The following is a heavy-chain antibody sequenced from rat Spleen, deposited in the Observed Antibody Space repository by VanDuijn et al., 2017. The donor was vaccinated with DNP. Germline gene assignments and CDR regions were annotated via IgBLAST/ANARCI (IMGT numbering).Heavy chain of an antibody. J-gene: IGHJ1*01. D-gene: IGHD1-6*01. CDR2: IWSHGGT. V-gene: IGHV2-47*01. CDR1: GFTFSNYY. Sequence: VQLVGSGGGLVQPGRSLKLSCAASGFTFSNYYMAWVRQAPKKGLEWMGLIWSHGGTNYNSAIKSRLSISRDTSTSQVFLKMDSLRAEDTAMYFCARMFTTDYYWYFDFWGPGTMVTVSS. CDR3: ARMFTTDYYWYFDF.